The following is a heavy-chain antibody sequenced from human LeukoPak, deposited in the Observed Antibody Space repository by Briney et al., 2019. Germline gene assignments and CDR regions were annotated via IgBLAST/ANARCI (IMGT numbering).Heavy chain of an antibody. D-gene: IGHD3-22*01. Sequence: PSETLSLTCTVSGGSISSYYWSWIRQPPGKGLEWIGYIYYSGSTNYNPSLKSRGTISVDTSKNQFSLKLSSVTAADPAVYYCARALTSGYSLNDAFDIWGQGTMVTVSS. J-gene: IGHJ3*02. CDR3: ARALTSGYSLNDAFDI. V-gene: IGHV4-59*01. CDR2: IYYSGST. CDR1: GGSISSYY.